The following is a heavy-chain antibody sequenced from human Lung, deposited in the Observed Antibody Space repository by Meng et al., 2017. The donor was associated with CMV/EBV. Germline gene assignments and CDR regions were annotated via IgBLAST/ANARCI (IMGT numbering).Heavy chain of an antibody. CDR3: AKKGGDGALHYFDY. Sequence: GESXKISCAASGFIFSNYAMSWVRQAPGKGLEWISFMSGSGSMMFYVDSVRGRFTISRDSSKNTLYLQMNSLRAEDTAVYYCAKKGGDGALHYFDYWGQGTLVTVSS. CDR2: MSGSGSMM. CDR1: GFIFSNYA. D-gene: IGHD3-16*01. J-gene: IGHJ4*02. V-gene: IGHV3-23*01.